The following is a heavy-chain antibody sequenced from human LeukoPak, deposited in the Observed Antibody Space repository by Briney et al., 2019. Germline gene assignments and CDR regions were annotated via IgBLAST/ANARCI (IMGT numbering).Heavy chain of an antibody. CDR1: GDSFSSNSAA. CDR2: TYYRSKWYN. V-gene: IGHV6-1*01. D-gene: IGHD6-19*01. J-gene: IGHJ3*02. CDR3: AREGYSSGWLRAFDI. Sequence: SQTLSLTCAISGDSFSSNSAAWNWLRQSPSRGLEWLGRTYYRSKWYNDYAVSVKSLITINPDTSKNQSSLQLNSVTPEDTAVYYCAREGYSSGWLRAFDIWGQGTMVTVSS.